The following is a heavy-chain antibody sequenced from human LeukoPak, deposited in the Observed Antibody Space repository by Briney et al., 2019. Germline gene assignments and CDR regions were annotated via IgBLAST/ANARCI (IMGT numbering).Heavy chain of an antibody. D-gene: IGHD6-13*01. J-gene: IGHJ4*02. CDR1: GGTFSSYA. V-gene: IGHV1-69*13. Sequence: APVKVSCKASGGTFSSYAISWVRQAPGQGLEWMGGIIPIFGTANYAQKFQGRVTITADESTSTAYMELSSLRSEDTAVYYCARGVIPYSSFDYWGQGTLVTVSS. CDR3: ARGVIPYSSFDY. CDR2: IIPIFGTA.